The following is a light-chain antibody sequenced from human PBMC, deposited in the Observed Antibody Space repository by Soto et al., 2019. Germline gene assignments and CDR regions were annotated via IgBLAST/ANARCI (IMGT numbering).Light chain of an antibody. J-gene: IGKJ1*01. CDR2: KAS. V-gene: IGKV1-5*03. Sequence: DIQMTQSPFTLSASVGDRVTITCRASQSITTWLAWYQQKPGKAPKVLINKASNLEGGVPSRFSGSGSXTXXTXTXSSLQPDDFATYYCQQYNTYYPWTFGQGTKVEIK. CDR1: QSITTW. CDR3: QQYNTYYPWT.